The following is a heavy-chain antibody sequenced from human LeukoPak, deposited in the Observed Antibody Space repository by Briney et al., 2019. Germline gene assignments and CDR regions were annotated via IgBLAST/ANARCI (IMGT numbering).Heavy chain of an antibody. Sequence: GGSLRLSCAASGFTFSSYAMHWVRQAPGKGLEWVAVISYDGSNKYYADSVKGQFTISRDNSKNTLYLQMNSLRAEDTAVYYCARDLYGSSGWYNVLDYWGQGTLVTVSS. CDR3: ARDLYGSSGWYNVLDY. CDR1: GFTFSSYA. D-gene: IGHD6-19*01. CDR2: ISYDGSNK. V-gene: IGHV3-30*04. J-gene: IGHJ4*02.